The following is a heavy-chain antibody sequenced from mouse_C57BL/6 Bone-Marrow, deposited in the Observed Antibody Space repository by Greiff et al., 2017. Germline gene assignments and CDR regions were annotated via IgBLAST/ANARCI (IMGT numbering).Heavy chain of an antibody. J-gene: IGHJ3*01. D-gene: IGHD2-4*01. CDR3: AREIYYDYDDWFAY. CDR2: ILPGSGST. CDR1: GYTFTGYW. V-gene: IGHV1-9*01. Sequence: VKVVESGAELMKPGASVKLSCKATGYTFTGYWIEWVKQRPGHGLEWIGEILPGSGSTNYNEKFKGKATFTADTSSNTAYMQLSSLTTEDSAIYYCAREIYYDYDDWFAYWGQGTLVTVSA.